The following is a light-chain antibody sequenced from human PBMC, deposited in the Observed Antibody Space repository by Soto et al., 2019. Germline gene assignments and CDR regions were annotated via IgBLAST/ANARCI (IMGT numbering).Light chain of an antibody. CDR3: QQSYSTPRT. J-gene: IGKJ1*01. CDR1: QSITNS. V-gene: IGKV1-39*01. CDR2: AAS. Sequence: DIQMTQSPSSLSASVGDRVTITCRASQSITNSLNWYQKKPEKAPNLLIYAASALQSGVPSRFSGSGSGTDFTLTISSLQPEDFATYYCQQSYSTPRTFGPGTKVELE.